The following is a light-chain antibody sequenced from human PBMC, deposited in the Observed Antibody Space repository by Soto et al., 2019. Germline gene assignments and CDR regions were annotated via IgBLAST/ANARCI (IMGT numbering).Light chain of an antibody. CDR1: SSDIGRYNL. V-gene: IGLV2-23*02. CDR3: SLYASTNTFM. CDR2: EAT. J-gene: IGLJ3*02. Sequence: QSVLTQPASVSESPGQSITISCTGTSSDIGRYNLVSWYQQHPGKPPKLMIYEATKRPSGVSNRFSGSKSGNTASLTISGLQAEDEADYYCSLYASTNTFMFGGGTKLTVL.